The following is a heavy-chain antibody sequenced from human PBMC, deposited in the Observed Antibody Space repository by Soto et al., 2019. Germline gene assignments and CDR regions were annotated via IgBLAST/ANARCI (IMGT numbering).Heavy chain of an antibody. CDR3: TRDGRGLGRLSLFEY. CDR1: GFNVNSDY. D-gene: IGHD2-21*02. V-gene: IGHV3-53*01. CDR2: IYSGENT. J-gene: IGHJ4*02. Sequence: EVQLVESGGGLIHPGGSLRLSCAASGFNVNSDYMNWFRQTPGKGLEWVASIYSGENTYYADSVRGRFTISSDKSKNTLYFQLSSLRIEDTAVYYCTRDGRGLGRLSLFEYWGQGVLVTVSS.